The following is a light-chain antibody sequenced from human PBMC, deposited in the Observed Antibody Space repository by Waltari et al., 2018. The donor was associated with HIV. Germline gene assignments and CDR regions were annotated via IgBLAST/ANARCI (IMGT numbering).Light chain of an antibody. V-gene: IGLV2-14*01. CDR2: EVT. J-gene: IGLJ2*01. CDR1: SSDVGGYNY. Sequence: QSALPQPASVSGSPGQSIAISCTGTSSDVGGYNYVSWYQQHPGHPPLLMIYEVTTRPSGVSHVFSGAKSGNAASLTISVHQAEDEADYYCASYVTGGTLVFGGGTKLTVL. CDR3: ASYVTGGTLV.